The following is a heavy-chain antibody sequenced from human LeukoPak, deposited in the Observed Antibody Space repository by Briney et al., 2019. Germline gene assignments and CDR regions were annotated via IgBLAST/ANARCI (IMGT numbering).Heavy chain of an antibody. CDR3: ARAPPDYDILTGANLYYFDY. D-gene: IGHD3-9*01. CDR2: IYHSGST. V-gene: IGHV4-4*02. CDR1: GGSISSSNW. J-gene: IGHJ4*02. Sequence: SETLSLTCAVSGGSISSSNWWSWVRQPPGKGLEWIGEIYHSGSTYYNPSLKSRVTISVDRSKNQFSLKLSSVTAADTAVYYCARAPPDYDILTGANLYYFDYWGQGTLVTVSS.